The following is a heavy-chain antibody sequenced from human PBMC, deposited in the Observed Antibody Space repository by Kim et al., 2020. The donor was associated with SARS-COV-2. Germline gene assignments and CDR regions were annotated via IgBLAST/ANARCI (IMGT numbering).Heavy chain of an antibody. CDR3: ARAGTLDY. Sequence: GSKKYYADSVKGRFTISRDNSKNTLYLQMNSLRAEDTAVYYCARAGTLDYWGQGTLVTVSS. D-gene: IGHD6-19*01. V-gene: IGHV3-33*01. J-gene: IGHJ4*02. CDR2: GSKK.